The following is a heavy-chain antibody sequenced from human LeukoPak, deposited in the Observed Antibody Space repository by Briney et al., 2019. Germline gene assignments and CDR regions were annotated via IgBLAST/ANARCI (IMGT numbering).Heavy chain of an antibody. V-gene: IGHV4-34*01. D-gene: IGHD3-22*01. J-gene: IGHJ4*02. CDR1: GGSFSGYY. CDR2: INHSGST. Sequence: SETLSLTCAVYGGSFSGYYWSWIRQPPENGRGWIGEINHSGSTNYNPSLKSRVTISVDTSKNQFSLKLSSVTAADTAVYYCARYYYDSSGTLDYWGQGTLVTVSS. CDR3: ARYYYDSSGTLDY.